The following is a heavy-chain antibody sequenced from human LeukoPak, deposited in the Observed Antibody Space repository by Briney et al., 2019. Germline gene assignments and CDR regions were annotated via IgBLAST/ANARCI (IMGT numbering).Heavy chain of an antibody. D-gene: IGHD1-1*01. CDR2: IYYSGST. CDR3: ARQLERRTYMDV. CDR1: GGSISGSSYY. J-gene: IGHJ6*03. Sequence: SETLSLTCTVSGGSISGSSYYWGWIRQPPGKGLEWIGSIYYSGSTYYNPSLKSRVTISVDTSKNQFSLKLSSVTAADTAVYYCARQLERRTYMDVWGKGTTVTVSS. V-gene: IGHV4-39*01.